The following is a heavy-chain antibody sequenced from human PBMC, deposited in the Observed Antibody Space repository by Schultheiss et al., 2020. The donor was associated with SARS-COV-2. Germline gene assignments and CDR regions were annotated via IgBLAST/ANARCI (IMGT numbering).Heavy chain of an antibody. CDR2: ISYDGGSV. V-gene: IGHV3-30-3*01. Sequence: GGSLRLSCAASGFTFSNYAMHWVRQAPGKGLEWVAVISYDGGSVNYADPVKGRFTISRDNSKSTLYLQMNSLRVEDTGDYYCAKDRRTISGFDIWGQGTMVTVSS. D-gene: IGHD3-3*01. CDR3: AKDRRTISGFDI. J-gene: IGHJ3*02. CDR1: GFTFSNYA.